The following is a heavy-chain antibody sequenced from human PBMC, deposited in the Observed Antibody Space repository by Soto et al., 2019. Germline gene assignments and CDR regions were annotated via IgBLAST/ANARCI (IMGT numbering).Heavy chain of an antibody. V-gene: IGHV1-69*04. CDR3: ARGLAVADYYGMEV. CDR1: GGTFSNDV. D-gene: IGHD6-19*01. Sequence: QVQLVQSGPEVKKPGSSVKVSCKVSGGTFSNDVINWVRHVPGQELEWMAKINPILGITNSAQKFQGRATITADKSTNTAYMELSSLESKDTAVYYCARGLAVADYYGMEVWGQGTRVTVSS. CDR2: INPILGIT. J-gene: IGHJ6*02.